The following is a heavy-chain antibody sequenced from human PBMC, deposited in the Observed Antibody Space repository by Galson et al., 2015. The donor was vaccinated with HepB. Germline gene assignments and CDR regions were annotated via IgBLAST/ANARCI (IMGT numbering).Heavy chain of an antibody. V-gene: IGHV3-15*01. CDR3: TTVVPTAPAYMDV. Sequence: SLRLSCAASGFTFSDAWMSWVRQVPGKGLEWVGRIKSNIDGGTRDYAAPVKGRFTISRDDSKNTLYLQMNSLKIEDTAVYYCTTVVPTAPAYMDVGAKGTMVTVSS. CDR1: GFTFSDAW. J-gene: IGHJ6*03. D-gene: IGHD2-2*01. CDR2: IKSNIDGGTR.